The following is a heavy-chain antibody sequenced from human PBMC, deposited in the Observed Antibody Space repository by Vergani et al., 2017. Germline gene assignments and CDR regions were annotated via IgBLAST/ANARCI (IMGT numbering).Heavy chain of an antibody. CDR1: GAPISYWC. J-gene: IGHJ4*02. CDR3: ATGAGPFDI. D-gene: IGHD7-27*01. CDR2: LCPSGST. Sequence: VQMQESGPGLVKTSETLSLTCSASGAPISYWCWSWRRQPAGKGLEWIGRLCPSGSTNYKPPLKSRVTMSIDTSKNQFSLKLTSVTAADTAVYYCATGAGPFDIWGQGTLVTVSS. V-gene: IGHV4-4*07.